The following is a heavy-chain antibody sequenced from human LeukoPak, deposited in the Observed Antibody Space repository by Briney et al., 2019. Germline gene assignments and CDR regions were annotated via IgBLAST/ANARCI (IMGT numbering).Heavy chain of an antibody. J-gene: IGHJ5*02. CDR2: INSDGSST. Sequence: PGGSLRLSCAASGFTFSSYWMHWVRQAPGKGLGWVSRINSDGSSTSYADSVKGRFTISRDNAKNTLYLQMNSLRAEDTAVYYCARGGEEYSSSRGPFDPWGQGALVTVSS. CDR1: GFTFSSYW. D-gene: IGHD6-13*01. V-gene: IGHV3-74*01. CDR3: ARGGEEYSSSRGPFDP.